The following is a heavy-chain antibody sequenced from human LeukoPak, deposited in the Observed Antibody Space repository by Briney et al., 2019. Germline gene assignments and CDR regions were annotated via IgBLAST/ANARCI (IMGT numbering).Heavy chain of an antibody. D-gene: IGHD2-15*01. J-gene: IGHJ4*02. V-gene: IGHV4-39*07. CDR3: ARDANPAFDY. Sequence: MASETLSLTCTVSGVSISSSSYNWGWIGQPTGKGLEWIGSIYYSGSTYYNPSLKSRVTISVDTSKNQFSLKLTSVTAADTAVYYCARDANPAFDYWGQGTLVTVSS. CDR1: GVSISSSSYN. CDR2: IYYSGST.